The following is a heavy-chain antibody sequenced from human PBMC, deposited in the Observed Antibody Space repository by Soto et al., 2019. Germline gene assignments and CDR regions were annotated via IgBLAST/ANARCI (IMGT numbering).Heavy chain of an antibody. Sequence: GGSLRLSCAASGFTFSSYGMHWVRQAPGKGLEWVAVISYDGSNKYYADSVKGRFTISRDNSKNTLYLQMNSLRAEDTAVYYCAKVPSPSLQRYFDYWGQGTLVTAPQ. CDR2: ISYDGSNK. J-gene: IGHJ4*02. CDR3: AKVPSPSLQRYFDY. V-gene: IGHV3-30*18. CDR1: GFTFSSYG.